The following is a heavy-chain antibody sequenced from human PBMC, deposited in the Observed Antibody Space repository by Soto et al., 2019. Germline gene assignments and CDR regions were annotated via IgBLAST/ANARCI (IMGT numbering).Heavy chain of an antibody. CDR2: IYNDGKT. CDR1: GLPVSTNY. CDR3: VRPLPSGQNYGMDV. J-gene: IGHJ6*02. Sequence: EVQLVESGGGLIQPRGSLNLSCAASGLPVSTNYMSWVRQAPGKGLEWVSVIYNDGKTYYADSVKGRFTISRDASKNTLHLQMDSLRDEDTAVYYCVRPLPSGQNYGMDVWGQGTTVTVSS. D-gene: IGHD3-10*01. V-gene: IGHV3-53*01.